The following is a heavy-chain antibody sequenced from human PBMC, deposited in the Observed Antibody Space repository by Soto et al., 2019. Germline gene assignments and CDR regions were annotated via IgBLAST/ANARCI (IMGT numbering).Heavy chain of an antibody. CDR1: GFSLSNARMG. CDR3: ERTVTGYGMDV. J-gene: IGHJ6*02. CDR2: IFSNDEK. D-gene: IGHD6-19*01. Sequence: SGPTLVNLTETLTLTCTVSGFSLSNARMGVSWIRQPPGKALEWLPHIFSNDEKSYSTSLKRSSPMSKATSAGQVVLTKTNRDPVNTSTYYWERTVTGYGMDVWGQGTPVTVSS. V-gene: IGHV2-26*01.